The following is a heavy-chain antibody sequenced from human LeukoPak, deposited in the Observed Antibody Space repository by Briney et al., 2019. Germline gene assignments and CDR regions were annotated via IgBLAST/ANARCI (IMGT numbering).Heavy chain of an antibody. CDR2: IYYSGST. CDR3: ARDSDFWSGYFYGMDV. D-gene: IGHD3-3*01. V-gene: IGHV4-59*01. Sequence: PSETLSLTCTVSGGSISSCYWSWIRQPPGKGLEWIGYIYYSGSTNYNPSLKSRVTISVDTSKNQFSLKLSSVTAADTAVYYCARDSDFWSGYFYGMDVWGQGTTVTVSS. CDR1: GGSISSCY. J-gene: IGHJ6*02.